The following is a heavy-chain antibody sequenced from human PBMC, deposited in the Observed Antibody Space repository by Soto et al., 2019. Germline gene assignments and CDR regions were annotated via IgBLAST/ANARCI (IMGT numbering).Heavy chain of an antibody. CDR3: AKPVGYCSSTSCYLESGSDAFDI. Sequence: QVQLVESGGGVVQPGRSLRLSCAASGFTFSSYAMHWVRQAPGKGLEWVAVISYDGSNKYYADSVKGRFTISRDNSKNTLYLQMNSLRAEDTAVYYCAKPVGYCSSTSCYLESGSDAFDIWGQGTMVTVSS. CDR1: GFTFSSYA. D-gene: IGHD2-2*01. J-gene: IGHJ3*02. CDR2: ISYDGSNK. V-gene: IGHV3-30*18.